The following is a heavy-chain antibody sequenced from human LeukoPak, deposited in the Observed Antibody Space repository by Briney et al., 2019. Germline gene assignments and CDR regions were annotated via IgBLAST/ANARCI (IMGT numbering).Heavy chain of an antibody. CDR2: IYSDNT. CDR3: AELGITMIGGV. Sequence: GGSLRLSCTVSGFTVSSDSMSWVRQAPGKGLEWVSFIYSDNTHYSDSVKGRFTISRDNAKNSLYLQMNSLRAEDTAVYYCAELGITMIGGVWGKGTTVTISS. D-gene: IGHD3-10*02. J-gene: IGHJ6*04. CDR1: GFTVSSDS. V-gene: IGHV3-53*01.